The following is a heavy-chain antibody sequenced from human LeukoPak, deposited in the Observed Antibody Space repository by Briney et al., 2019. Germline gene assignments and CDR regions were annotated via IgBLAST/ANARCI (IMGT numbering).Heavy chain of an antibody. CDR1: GFTVSTYG. Sequence: GGSLRLSCAASGFTVSTYGMRWVRQAPGKWPEWVAVISFDGGSKNHADSVKNRFTISRDNSKNTLYVQMNCLRAEDMPVYYCASLTPYKRNDWGSNIWGQGTVVTVSS. D-gene: IGHD1-1*01. CDR3: ASLTPYKRNDWGSNI. J-gene: IGHJ3*02. V-gene: IGHV3-30-3*01. CDR2: ISFDGGSK.